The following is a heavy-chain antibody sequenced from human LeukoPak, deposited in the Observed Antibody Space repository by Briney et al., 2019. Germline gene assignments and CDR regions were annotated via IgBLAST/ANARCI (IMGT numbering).Heavy chain of an antibody. CDR2: IIPIFGTA. Sequence: SVTVSFKASGGTFIIYAISWVRQAPGQGLEWMGGIIPIFGTANYAQKFQGRVTITADESTSIAYMELSSLRSEDTAVYYCARGSGSYQPGFDYWGQGTLVTVSS. CDR3: ARGSGSYQPGFDY. CDR1: GGTFIIYA. J-gene: IGHJ4*02. V-gene: IGHV1-69*01. D-gene: IGHD1-26*01.